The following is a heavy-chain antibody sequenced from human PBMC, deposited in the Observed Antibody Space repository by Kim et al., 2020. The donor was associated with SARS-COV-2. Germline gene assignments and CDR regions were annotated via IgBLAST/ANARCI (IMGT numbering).Heavy chain of an antibody. D-gene: IGHD6-13*01. V-gene: IGHV4-34*01. Sequence: SRVTISVDTSKNQFSLKLSSVTAADTAVYYCARSNGYSSSWYTPQDAFDIWGQGTMVTVSS. CDR3: ARSNGYSSSWYTPQDAFDI. J-gene: IGHJ3*02.